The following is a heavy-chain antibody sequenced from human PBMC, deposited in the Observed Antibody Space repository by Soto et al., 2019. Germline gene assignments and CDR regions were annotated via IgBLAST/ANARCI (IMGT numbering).Heavy chain of an antibody. CDR2: IYYSGST. V-gene: IGHV4-61*01. CDR1: GGSVSSGYYY. Sequence: SETLSLTCTVSGGSVSSGYYYWSWIRQPPGKGLEWIGYIYYSGSTNYNPSLKSRVIISVDTSKNQFSLKLSSVTAADTAVFYCARVVQKDGGLLSNYYYGMDVWGHGTTVTVSS. D-gene: IGHD3-10*01. J-gene: IGHJ6*02. CDR3: ARVVQKDGGLLSNYYYGMDV.